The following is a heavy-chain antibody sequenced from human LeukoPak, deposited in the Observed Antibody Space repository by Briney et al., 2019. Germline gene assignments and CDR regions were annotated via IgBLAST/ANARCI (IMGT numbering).Heavy chain of an antibody. CDR1: GFTFDDYA. D-gene: IGHD2-2*01. V-gene: IGHV3-9*01. CDR3: AKGGWHTGIVVVPADTFDY. Sequence: GGSLRLSCAASGFTFDDYAMHWVRQAPGKGLEWVSGISWNSGSIGYADSVKGRFTISRDNAKNSLYLQMNSPRAEDTALYYCAKGGWHTGIVVVPADTFDYWGQGTLVTVSS. CDR2: ISWNSGSI. J-gene: IGHJ4*02.